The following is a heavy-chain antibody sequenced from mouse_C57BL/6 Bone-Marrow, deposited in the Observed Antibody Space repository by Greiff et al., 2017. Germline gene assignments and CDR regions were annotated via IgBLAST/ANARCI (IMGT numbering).Heavy chain of an antibody. CDR2: ISNGGGST. V-gene: IGHV5-12*01. Sequence: EVKLMESGGGLVQPGGSLKLSCAASGFTFSDYYMYWVRQTPEKRLEWVAYISNGGGSTYYPDTVKGRFTISRDNAKNTLYLQMSRLKSEDTAMYYCARAYGSSWDYYAMDYWGQGTSVTVSS. CDR3: ARAYGSSWDYYAMDY. J-gene: IGHJ4*01. CDR1: GFTFSDYY. D-gene: IGHD1-1*01.